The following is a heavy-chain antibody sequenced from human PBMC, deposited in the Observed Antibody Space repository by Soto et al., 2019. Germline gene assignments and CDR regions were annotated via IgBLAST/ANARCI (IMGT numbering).Heavy chain of an antibody. V-gene: IGHV3-7*03. CDR1: GFTFRSYW. CDR3: AREEGATVANNWFDS. CDR2: IRPEGNEK. Sequence: ESGGGLVQPGESLRVSCVGSGFTFRSYWMSWVRQAPGKGLEWVANIRPEGNEKYYVDSVKGRFIISRDNAKNSVFLQMNSLRVEDTAVYFCAREEGATVANNWFDSWGQGTLVTVSS. D-gene: IGHD4-17*01. J-gene: IGHJ5*01.